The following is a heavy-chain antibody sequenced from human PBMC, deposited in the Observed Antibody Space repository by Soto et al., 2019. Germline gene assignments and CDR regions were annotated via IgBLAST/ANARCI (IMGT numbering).Heavy chain of an antibody. D-gene: IGHD1-26*01. V-gene: IGHV1-18*01. CDR3: ARDRRYSGSYYGYYYYYGMDV. Sequence: QVQLVQSGAEVKKPGASVKVSCKASGYTFTSYGISWVRQAPGQGLEWMGWISAYNGNTNYAQKLQGRVTMTTDTSTSTAYMELRSLRSDDPAVYYWARDRRYSGSYYGYYYYYGMDVWGQGTTVTVSS. CDR1: GYTFTSYG. CDR2: ISAYNGNT. J-gene: IGHJ6*02.